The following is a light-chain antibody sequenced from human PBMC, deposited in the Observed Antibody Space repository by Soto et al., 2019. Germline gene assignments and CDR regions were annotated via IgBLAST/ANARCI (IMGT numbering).Light chain of an antibody. V-gene: IGLV2-14*03. J-gene: IGLJ2*01. CDR1: SSDVGGYNY. CDR3: SSYTSSNTVI. Sequence: QSALTQPASVSGSPVQAITISCTGTSSDVGGYNYISWYQQHPGKAPKFIIYDVRNRPSGVSNRFSGSRSGNTASLTISGLQAEDEADYYCSSYTSSNTVIFGGGTKVTVL. CDR2: DVR.